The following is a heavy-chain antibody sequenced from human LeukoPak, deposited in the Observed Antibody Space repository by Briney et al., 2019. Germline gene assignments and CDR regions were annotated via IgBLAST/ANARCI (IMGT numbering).Heavy chain of an antibody. J-gene: IGHJ4*02. CDR1: GYTFTSYG. CDR3: ARGGIAAAGTLVGPALY. V-gene: IGHV1-18*01. Sequence: GASVTVSCKASGYTFTSYGISWVRQAPGQGLEWMGWISAYNGNTNYAQKLQGKVTMTTDTSTSTAYMELRSLRSDDTAVYYCARGGIAAAGTLVGPALYWGQGTLVTVSS. D-gene: IGHD6-13*01. CDR2: ISAYNGNT.